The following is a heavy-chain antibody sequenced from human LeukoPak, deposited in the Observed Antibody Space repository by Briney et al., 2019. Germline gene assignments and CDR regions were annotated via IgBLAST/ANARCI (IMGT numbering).Heavy chain of an antibody. CDR3: ASGLPLDY. V-gene: IGHV3-30-3*01. CDR1: GFPFTSYW. CDR2: ISYDGSNK. Sequence: PGGSLRLSCAASGFPFTSYWMVWVRQAPGKGLEWVAVISYDGSNKYYADSVKGRFTISRDNSKNTLYLQMNSLRAEDTAVYYCASGLPLDYWGQGTLVTVSS. J-gene: IGHJ4*02. D-gene: IGHD3/OR15-3a*01.